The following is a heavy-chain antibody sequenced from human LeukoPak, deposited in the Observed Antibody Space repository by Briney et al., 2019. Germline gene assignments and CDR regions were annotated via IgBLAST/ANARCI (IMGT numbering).Heavy chain of an antibody. V-gene: IGHV3-30*03. J-gene: IGHJ6*02. D-gene: IGHD3-10*01. CDR1: GFTFSSYG. CDR3: ARGRHGSGSYYYYYGMDV. Sequence: GRSLRLSCAASGFTFSSYGMHWVRQAPGKGLEWVAVISYDGSNKYYADSVKGRFTISRDNSKNTLYLQMNSLRAEDTAVYYCARGRHGSGSYYYYYGMDVWGQGTTVTVSS. CDR2: ISYDGSNK.